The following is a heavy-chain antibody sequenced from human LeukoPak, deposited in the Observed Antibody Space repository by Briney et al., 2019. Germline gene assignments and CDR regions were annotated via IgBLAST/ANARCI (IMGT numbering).Heavy chain of an antibody. CDR2: IYYSGRT. V-gene: IGHV4-59*01. J-gene: IGHJ4*02. CDR3: ARDVGARLPGY. D-gene: IGHD6-6*01. CDR1: GGSISSYY. Sequence: KSSETLSLTCSVSGGSISSYYWSWIRQPPGKGLEWIGYIYYSGRTNYNPSLKSRVTISVDTSKNQFSLTLSSVTAADTAVYYCARDVGARLPGYWGQGILVTVSS.